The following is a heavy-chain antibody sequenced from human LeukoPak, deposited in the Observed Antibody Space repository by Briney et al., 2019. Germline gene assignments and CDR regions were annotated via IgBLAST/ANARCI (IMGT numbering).Heavy chain of an antibody. D-gene: IGHD6-19*01. CDR3: ANVGSGWLDY. CDR1: GGSISSYY. Sequence: SETLSLTCTVSGGSISSYYWSWIRQPPGKGLEWIGYIYYSGSTNYNPSLKSRVTMSVDTSKNQFSLKLSSVTAADTAVYYCANVGSGWLDYWGQGTLVTVSS. CDR2: IYYSGST. J-gene: IGHJ4*02. V-gene: IGHV4-59*12.